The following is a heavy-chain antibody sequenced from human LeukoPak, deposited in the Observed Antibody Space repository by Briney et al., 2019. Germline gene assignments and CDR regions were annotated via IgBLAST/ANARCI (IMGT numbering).Heavy chain of an antibody. CDR2: MNPNSGNT. CDR1: GYTFTSYD. Sequence: ASVKVSCKASGYTFTSYDINWVRQAPGQGLEWMGWMNPNSGNTGYAQKFQGRVTITRNTSISTAYMELSSLRSEDTAVYYCARAWVYDSSGYNYYYYYYYMDVWGKETTVTVSS. J-gene: IGHJ6*03. V-gene: IGHV1-8*03. CDR3: ARAWVYDSSGYNYYYYYYYMDV. D-gene: IGHD3-22*01.